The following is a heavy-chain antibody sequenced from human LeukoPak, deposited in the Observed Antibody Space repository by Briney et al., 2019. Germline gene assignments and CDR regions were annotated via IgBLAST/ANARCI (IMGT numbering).Heavy chain of an antibody. D-gene: IGHD2-8*01. CDR3: ARGYIVLMVYAISDWFDP. V-gene: IGHV6-1*01. Sequence: SQTLSLTCAISGDSVSSNSAAWNWIRQSPSRGLEWLGRTYYRSKWYNDYAVSVKSRITINPDTSKNQFSLQLNSVTPEDTAVYYCARGYIVLMVYAISDWFDPWGQGTLVAVSS. J-gene: IGHJ5*02. CDR1: GDSVSSNSAA. CDR2: TYYRSKWYN.